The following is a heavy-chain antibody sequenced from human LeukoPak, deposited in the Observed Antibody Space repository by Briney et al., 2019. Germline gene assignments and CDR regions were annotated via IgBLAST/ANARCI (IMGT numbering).Heavy chain of an antibody. Sequence: GGSLRLSCAASGFTFSSYWMHCVRQAPGKGLVWVSRINSDGSTTSYADSVKGRITISRDNAKNTLYLQMNSLRAEDTAVYYCVGGSYYFDYWGQGTLVTVSS. D-gene: IGHD1-26*01. V-gene: IGHV3-74*01. J-gene: IGHJ4*02. CDR1: GFTFSSYW. CDR3: VGGSYYFDY. CDR2: INSDGSTT.